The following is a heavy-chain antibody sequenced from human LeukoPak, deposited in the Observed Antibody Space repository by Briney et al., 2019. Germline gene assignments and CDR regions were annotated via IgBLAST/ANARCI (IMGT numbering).Heavy chain of an antibody. D-gene: IGHD3-22*01. CDR1: GFTFSSYA. J-gene: IGHJ4*02. CDR2: ISGSGGST. Sequence: HPGGSLRLSCAASGFTFSSYAMSWVRQAPGKGLEWVSAISGSGGSTYYADSVKGRFTISRDNSKNTLYLQMNSLRAEDTAVYYXXKXXYXYDSSGYRTAFDYWGQGTLVTVSS. CDR3: XKXXYXYDSSGYRTAFDY. V-gene: IGHV3-23*01.